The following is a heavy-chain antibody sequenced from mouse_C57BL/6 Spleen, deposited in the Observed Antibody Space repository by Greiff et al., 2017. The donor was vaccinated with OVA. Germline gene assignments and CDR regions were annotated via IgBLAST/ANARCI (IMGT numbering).Heavy chain of an antibody. CDR2: IDPSDSYT. Sequence: QVQLQQPGAELVKPGASVKLSCKASGYTFTSYWMQWVKQRPGQGLEWIGEIDPSDSYTNYNQKFKGKATLTVDTSSSTAYMQLSSLTSEDSAVYYCARNDYDVWFAYWGQGTLVTVSA. D-gene: IGHD2-4*01. CDR3: ARNDYDVWFAY. CDR1: GYTFTSYW. J-gene: IGHJ3*01. V-gene: IGHV1-50*01.